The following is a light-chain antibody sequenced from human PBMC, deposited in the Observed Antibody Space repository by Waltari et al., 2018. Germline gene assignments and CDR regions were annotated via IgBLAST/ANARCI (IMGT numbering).Light chain of an antibody. CDR2: DKN. Sequence: SSELTQYPAVSVALGLTVRITCQGDSLRTYYANCYQQKPGQAPLLVIYDKNSRPSGIPDRFSGSSSGKTASLTITGAQAEDEADYYGNSRDSSDNLHVVFGGRTRLTVL. V-gene: IGLV3-19*01. J-gene: IGLJ2*01. CDR1: SLRTYY. CDR3: NSRDSSDNLHVV.